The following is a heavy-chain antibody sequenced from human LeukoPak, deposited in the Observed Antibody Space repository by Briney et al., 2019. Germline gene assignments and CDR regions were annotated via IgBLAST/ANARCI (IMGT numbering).Heavy chain of an antibody. J-gene: IGHJ6*04. CDR2: IYYSGSP. CDR1: GGSISRGGYY. D-gene: IGHD3-10*01. CDR3: ARDQPITKVRGVTVTLDYYGMDV. V-gene: IGHV4-31*01. Sequence: PSQSLSLTCTVSGGSISRGGYYWSWIRQPPGKALEWIGYIYYSGSPYHNLPLRSPVTISVDTSKNQFSLKLSSVTAADTAGYYWARDQPITKVRGVTVTLDYYGMDVWGKGTTVTVSS.